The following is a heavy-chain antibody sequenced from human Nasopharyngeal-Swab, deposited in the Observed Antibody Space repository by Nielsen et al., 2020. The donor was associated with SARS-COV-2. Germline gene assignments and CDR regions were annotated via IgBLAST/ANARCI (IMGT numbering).Heavy chain of an antibody. D-gene: IGHD2-15*01. CDR2: VFYIGDT. J-gene: IGHJ6*02. Sequence: SETLSLTCTVSGGSVISSDYYWGWFRQPPGRGLEWIGSVFYIGDTNYNPATKSRVTVSLDTSKNQLSLMLTSVTAADTSVYFCARGYCLIRGCARSDNYYGVDVWCQGRKVTVSS. CDR1: GGSVISSDYY. V-gene: IGHV4-39*01. CDR3: ARGYCLIRGCARSDNYYGVDV.